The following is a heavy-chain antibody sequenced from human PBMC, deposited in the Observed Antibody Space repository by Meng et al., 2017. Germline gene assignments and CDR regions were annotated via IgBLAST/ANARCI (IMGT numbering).Heavy chain of an antibody. J-gene: IGHJ4*02. D-gene: IGHD6-6*01. CDR3: ARRGIAARPFYY. Sequence: AQLQAWGAGLLKPSETLSLPSAVYGGSFSGYYWSWIRQPPGKGLEWIGEINHSGSTNYNPSLKSRVTISVDTSKNQFSLKLSSVTAADTAVYYCARRGIAARPFYYWGQGTLVTVSS. CDR2: INHSGST. V-gene: IGHV4-34*01. CDR1: GGSFSGYY.